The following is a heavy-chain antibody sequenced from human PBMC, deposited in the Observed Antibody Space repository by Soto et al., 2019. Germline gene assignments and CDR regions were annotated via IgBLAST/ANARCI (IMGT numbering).Heavy chain of an antibody. D-gene: IGHD5-18*01. CDR3: ARDQIRGYSYGYDY. CDR2: IYYSGST. CDR1: GGSVSSGSYY. V-gene: IGHV4-61*01. Sequence: SETLSLTCTVSGGSVSSGSYYWSWIRQPPGKGLEWIGYIYYSGSTSYNPSLKSRVTISVDTSKNQFSLKLGSVTAADTAVYYCARDQIRGYSYGYDYWGQGTLVTVS. J-gene: IGHJ4*02.